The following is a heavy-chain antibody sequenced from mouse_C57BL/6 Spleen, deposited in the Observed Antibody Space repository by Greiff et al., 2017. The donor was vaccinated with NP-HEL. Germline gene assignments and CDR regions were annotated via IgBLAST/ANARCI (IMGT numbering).Heavy chain of an antibody. D-gene: IGHD1-1*01. CDR2: IWWDDDK. J-gene: IGHJ1*03. CDR3: ARLSFYGSSSYWYFDV. CDR1: GFSLSTFGMG. V-gene: IGHV8-8*01. Sequence: ESGPGILQPSQTLSLTCSFSGFSLSTFGMGVGWIRQPSGKGLEWLAHIWWDDDKYYNPALKSRLTISKDTSKNQVFLKIANVDTADTATYYCARLSFYGSSSYWYFDVWGTGTTVTVSS.